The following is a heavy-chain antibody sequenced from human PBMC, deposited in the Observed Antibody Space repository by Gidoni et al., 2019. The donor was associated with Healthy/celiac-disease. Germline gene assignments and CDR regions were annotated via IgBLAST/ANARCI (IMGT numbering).Heavy chain of an antibody. D-gene: IGHD5-18*01. CDR2: IKHIGSN. Sequence: QAPLQQWGAGLLKPSETLSLTCAVYGGSFSGYYWRWLRQPPGRGLEWSGEIKHIGSNNYNPSLKSRVTISVDTSKYQFSLKLSSVTAADTAVYYGASAPRLKKYSYRVKAGYFDYWGQGTLVTVSS. J-gene: IGHJ4*02. V-gene: IGHV4-34*01. CDR3: ASAPRLKKYSYRVKAGYFDY. CDR1: GGSFSGYY.